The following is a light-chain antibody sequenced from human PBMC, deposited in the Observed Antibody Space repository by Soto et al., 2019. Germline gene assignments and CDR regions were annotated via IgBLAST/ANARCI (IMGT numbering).Light chain of an antibody. CDR2: DVT. CDR1: SSDVGGYNY. CDR3: SSYSSSSPLYV. Sequence: QSALTQPASVSGSPGQSITISCTGTSSDVGGYNYVSWYQQHPGKAPKLMIYDVTNRPSGVSNRFSGSKSCNTASLTISGRQDEDDDADYCSSYSSSSPLYVFGTGTKLTVL. V-gene: IGLV2-14*01. J-gene: IGLJ1*01.